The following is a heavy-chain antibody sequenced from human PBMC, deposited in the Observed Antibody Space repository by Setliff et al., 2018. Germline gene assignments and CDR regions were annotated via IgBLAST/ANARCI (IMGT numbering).Heavy chain of an antibody. J-gene: IGHJ5*02. D-gene: IGHD3-10*01. CDR2: ISYSGNT. Sequence: SETLSLTCTVSGASTRSGTFCWSWIRLHPEKGLEWIGYISYSGNTYYNPSFEGRLALSVDASMNQFSLRLSSVTAADSAIYYCARDRSALVRGVVHHNYFDPWGQGNKVTVSS. V-gene: IGHV4-31*03. CDR3: ARDRSALVRGVVHHNYFDP. CDR1: GASTRSGTFC.